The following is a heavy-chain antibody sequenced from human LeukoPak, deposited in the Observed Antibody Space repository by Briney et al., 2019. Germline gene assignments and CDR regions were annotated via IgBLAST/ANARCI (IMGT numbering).Heavy chain of an antibody. CDR1: GFTFSSYA. CDR2: ISGSGGTT. CDR3: AKVPAATMYYFDY. Sequence: PGGSLRLSCAASGFTFSSYAMSWVRQAPGKGLEWVSSISGSGGTTYYADSVKGRFTISRDNSKNTPYLQMNSLRAEDTAVYYCAKVPAATMYYFDYWGQGTLVTVSS. V-gene: IGHV3-23*01. D-gene: IGHD2-2*01. J-gene: IGHJ4*02.